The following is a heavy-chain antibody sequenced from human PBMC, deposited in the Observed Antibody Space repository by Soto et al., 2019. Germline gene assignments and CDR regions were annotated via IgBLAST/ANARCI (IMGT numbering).Heavy chain of an antibody. Sequence: QVQLQESGPGLVKPSQTLSLTCTVSGGSISSGGYYWSWIRQHPGKGLEWIGYIYYSGSTYYNPYLKSRVTTSVATSRTQFSLKLSPVTATDTAVYYCARWLVYGGNPGGFDPWGQGTLVAVS. V-gene: IGHV4-31*03. CDR1: GGSISSGGYY. CDR3: ARWLVYGGNPGGFDP. J-gene: IGHJ5*02. D-gene: IGHD2-15*01. CDR2: IYYSGST.